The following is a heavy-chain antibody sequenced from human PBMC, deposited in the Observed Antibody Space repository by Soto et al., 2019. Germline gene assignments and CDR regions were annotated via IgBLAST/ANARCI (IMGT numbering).Heavy chain of an antibody. Sequence: QVQLVQSGAEVKKPGASVKVSCKASGYTFTGYYMHWVRQAPGQGLEWMGWINPNSGGTNNAQRFQGWVTMPGDTYGRTAYMGLCRLSSDDTAVHYCARSPGGVVTAMYYFDYWGQGTLVTVSA. D-gene: IGHD2-21*02. V-gene: IGHV1-2*04. CDR3: ARSPGGVVTAMYYFDY. CDR1: GYTFTGYY. CDR2: INPNSGGT. J-gene: IGHJ4*02.